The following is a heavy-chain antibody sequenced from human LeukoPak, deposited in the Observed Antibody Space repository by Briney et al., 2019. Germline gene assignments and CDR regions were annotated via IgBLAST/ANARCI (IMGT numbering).Heavy chain of an antibody. D-gene: IGHD1-26*01. CDR3: AKDLGRYRNNFFDY. J-gene: IGHJ4*02. Sequence: HPGGPLRLSCAASGFTFSSIAMSWVRQAPDKGLEWVSTISGSGGGTYYADSVKGRFTISRDDSKNTLYLQMNSLRADDTAVYYCAKDLGRYRNNFFDYWGQGNLVTVSS. CDR2: ISGSGGGT. CDR1: GFTFSSIA. V-gene: IGHV3-23*01.